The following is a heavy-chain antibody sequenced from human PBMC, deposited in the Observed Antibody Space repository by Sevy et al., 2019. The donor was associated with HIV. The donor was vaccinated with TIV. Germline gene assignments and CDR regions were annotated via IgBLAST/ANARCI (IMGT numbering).Heavy chain of an antibody. CDR3: AREAVAGQTDAFDI. CDR2: IYYSGST. Sequence: SETLSLTCTVSGGSISSSSDYWGWIRQPPGKGLEWIGSIYYSGSTYYNPSLKSRVTISVDTSKNQFSLKLSSVTAADTAVYYCAREAVAGQTDAFDIWGQGTMVTVSS. J-gene: IGHJ3*02. V-gene: IGHV4-39*01. D-gene: IGHD6-19*01. CDR1: GGSISSSSDY.